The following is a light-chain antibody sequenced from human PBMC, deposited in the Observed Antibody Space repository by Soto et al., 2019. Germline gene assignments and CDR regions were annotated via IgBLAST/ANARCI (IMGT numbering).Light chain of an antibody. CDR3: QQYNNWYS. Sequence: DIQMTQSPSTLSASLGDRVTITCRASQTISQWLAWYQKKTGKAPKLLIYDASSLETGVPSRFSGSGAGTELALTISSLQPDDFATYYCQQYNNWYSVGQGTKMEVK. CDR1: QTISQW. CDR2: DAS. V-gene: IGKV1-5*01. J-gene: IGKJ2*03.